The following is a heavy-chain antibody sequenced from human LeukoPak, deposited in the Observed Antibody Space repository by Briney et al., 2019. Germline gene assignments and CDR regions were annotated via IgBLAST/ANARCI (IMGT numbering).Heavy chain of an antibody. CDR3: ARGFSYGGNLRY. CDR1: GGSISSGGYS. J-gene: IGHJ4*02. Sequence: SETLSLTCTVSGGSISSGGYSWSWIRQHPGKGLEWIGYIYYSGSTYYNPSLKSRVTISVDTSKNQFSLKLSSVTAADTAVYYCARGFSYGGNLRYWGLGTLVTVSS. V-gene: IGHV4-31*03. CDR2: IYYSGST. D-gene: IGHD4-23*01.